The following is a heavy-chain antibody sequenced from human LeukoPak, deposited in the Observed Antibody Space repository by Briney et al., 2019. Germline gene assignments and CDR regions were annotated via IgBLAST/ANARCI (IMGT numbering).Heavy chain of an antibody. J-gene: IGHJ4*02. CDR3: ARGIRGAADY. Sequence: SETLSLTCTVSSGSISTSNYYWGWVRQPPGKALEWIGNIFYSGSTYYSPSLKSRVTISLDTSKNQFSLKLSSVTAADTAVYYCARGIRGAADYWGQGTLVTVSS. CDR1: SGSISTSNYY. D-gene: IGHD3-16*01. V-gene: IGHV4-39*07. CDR2: IFYSGST.